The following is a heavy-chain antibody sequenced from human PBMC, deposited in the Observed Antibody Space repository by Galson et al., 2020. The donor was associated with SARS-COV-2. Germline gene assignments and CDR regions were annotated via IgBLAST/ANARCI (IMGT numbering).Heavy chain of an antibody. V-gene: IGHV3-48*02. CDR3: ARELVAARYIGY. CDR2: ISTASATI. Sequence: GESLKISCAASGFTFSSYNMNWVRQAPGMGLERISFISTASATIFYADSVTGRFTISRDNAKNSLYLQMNSLRDDDTAVYYCARELVAARYIGYWGQETLVTVSS. CDR1: GFTFSSYN. J-gene: IGHJ4*02. D-gene: IGHD6-6*01.